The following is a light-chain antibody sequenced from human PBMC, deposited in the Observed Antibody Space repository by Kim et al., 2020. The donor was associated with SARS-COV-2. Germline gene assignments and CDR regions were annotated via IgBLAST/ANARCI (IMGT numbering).Light chain of an antibody. CDR1: SSDVGAYNH. CDR2: DVS. V-gene: IGLV2-14*03. Sequence: GQSITISCTGTSSDVGAYNHVSWYQQHPGKAPKLMIYDVSDRPSVISNRFSGSKSGNTASLTISGLQAEDEAHYYCSSYTSSATYVFGTGTKVNVL. J-gene: IGLJ1*01. CDR3: SSYTSSATYV.